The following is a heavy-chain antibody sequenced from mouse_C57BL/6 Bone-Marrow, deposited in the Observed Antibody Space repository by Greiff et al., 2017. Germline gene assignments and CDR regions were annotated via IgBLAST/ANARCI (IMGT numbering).Heavy chain of an antibody. Sequence: VQLKESGGDLVKPGGSLKLSCAASGFTFSSYGMSWVRQTPDKRLEWVATISSGGSYTYYPDSVKGRFTISRDNAKNTLYLQMSSLKSEDTAMYYCARRGVAPFDYWGQGPTLAVSS. CDR3: ARRGVAPFDY. CDR1: GFTFSSYG. D-gene: IGHD1-1*02. J-gene: IGHJ2*01. V-gene: IGHV5-6*01. CDR2: ISSGGSYT.